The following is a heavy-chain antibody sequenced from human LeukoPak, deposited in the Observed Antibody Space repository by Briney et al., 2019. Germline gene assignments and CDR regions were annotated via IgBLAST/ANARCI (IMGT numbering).Heavy chain of an antibody. D-gene: IGHD6-13*01. CDR1: GGTFSSYA. CDR3: ARVGLIAAAFDP. Sequence: GASVKVSCKASGGTFSSYAISWVRQAPGQGREWMGRIIPILGIANYAQKFQGRVTITADKSTSTAYMELSSLRSEDTAVYYCARVGLIAAAFDPWGLGTLVTVSS. CDR2: IIPILGIA. J-gene: IGHJ5*02. V-gene: IGHV1-69*04.